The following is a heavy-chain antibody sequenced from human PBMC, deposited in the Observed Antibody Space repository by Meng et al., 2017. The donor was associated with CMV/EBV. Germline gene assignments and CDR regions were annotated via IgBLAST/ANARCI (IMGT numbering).Heavy chain of an antibody. V-gene: IGHV1-69*05. CDR3: ARDEVRGDQRPPPHRYYYYYGMDV. J-gene: IGHJ6*02. D-gene: IGHD3-10*01. CDR2: IIPIFGTA. Sequence: SVKVSCKASGGTFSSYAISWVRQAPGQGLEWMGGIIPIFGTANYAQKFQGRVTITTDESTSTAYMELSSLRSEDTAVYYCARDEVRGDQRPPPHRYYYYYGMDVWGQGTTVTVSS. CDR1: GGTFSSYA.